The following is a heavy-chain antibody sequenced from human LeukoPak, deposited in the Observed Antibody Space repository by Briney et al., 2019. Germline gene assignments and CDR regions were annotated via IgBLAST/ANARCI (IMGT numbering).Heavy chain of an antibody. CDR1: GGSFSGYY. CDR2: INHSGST. D-gene: IGHD5-18*01. J-gene: IGHJ4*02. Sequence: SETLSLTCAVYGGSFSGYYWSWIRQPPGKGLEWIGEINHSGSTNYNPSLKSRVTISVDTSKNQFSLKLSSVTAADTAVYYCARGWVEDTAIKGEYYLDYWGQGTLVTVSS. CDR3: ARGWVEDTAIKGEYYLDY. V-gene: IGHV4-34*01.